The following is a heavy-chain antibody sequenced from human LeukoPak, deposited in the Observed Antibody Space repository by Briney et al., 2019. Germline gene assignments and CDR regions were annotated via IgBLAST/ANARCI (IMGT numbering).Heavy chain of an antibody. V-gene: IGHV3-11*01. CDR2: ISSSGSTI. CDR3: ARDLTVEMATIRYYGMDV. D-gene: IGHD5-24*01. J-gene: IGHJ6*02. CDR1: GFTFSDYY. Sequence: GGSLRLSCAASGFTFSDYYMSWIRQAPGKGLEWVSYISSSGSTIYYAGSVKGRFTISRDNAKNSLYLQMNSLRAEDTAVYYCARDLTVEMATIRYYGMDVWGQGTTVTVSS.